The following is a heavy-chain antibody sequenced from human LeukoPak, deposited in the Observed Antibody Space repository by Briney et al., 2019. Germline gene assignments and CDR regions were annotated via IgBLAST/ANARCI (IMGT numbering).Heavy chain of an antibody. CDR1: GFTFSSYS. CDR2: ISSSSSYI. D-gene: IGHD6-25*01. CDR3: VRGHIGAAAHDDAFDI. Sequence: YPGGSLRLSCAASGFTFSSYSMNWVSQAPGKGLEWVSSISSSSSYIYYGDSVKGRFTISRDNAKNSLYLQMNSLRVEDTAVYYCVRGHIGAAAHDDAFDIWGQGTMVTVSS. V-gene: IGHV3-21*01. J-gene: IGHJ3*02.